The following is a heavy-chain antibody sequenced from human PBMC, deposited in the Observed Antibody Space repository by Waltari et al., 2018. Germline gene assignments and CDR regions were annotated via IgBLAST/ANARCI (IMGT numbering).Heavy chain of an antibody. D-gene: IGHD6-6*01. CDR2: IYPGDSDT. J-gene: IGHJ4*02. CDR1: GYRFTNYW. Sequence: EVQLVQSGAEVKKPGESLKISCKGSGYRFTNYWIGWVRQMPGNGLEWMGIIYPGDSDTPSSPSFQGQVTISADKSINTAYLQWSSLKASDTAMYYCVRLSRYGKAIRPEVIDYWGQGTLVTVAS. CDR3: VRLSRYGKAIRPEVIDY. V-gene: IGHV5-51*01.